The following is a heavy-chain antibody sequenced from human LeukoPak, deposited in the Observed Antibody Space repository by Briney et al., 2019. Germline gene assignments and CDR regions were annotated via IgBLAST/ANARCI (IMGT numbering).Heavy chain of an antibody. CDR2: ISSNGGST. CDR3: ARGAGSRQYYFDY. Sequence: GSLRLSCAASGFTFSSYAMHWVRQAPGKGLEYVSAISSNGGSTYYADSVKGRFTISRDNSKNTLYLQMGSLRAEDMAVYYCARGAGSRQYYFDYWGQGTLVTVSS. V-gene: IGHV3-64*02. CDR1: GFTFSSYA. D-gene: IGHD6-19*01. J-gene: IGHJ4*02.